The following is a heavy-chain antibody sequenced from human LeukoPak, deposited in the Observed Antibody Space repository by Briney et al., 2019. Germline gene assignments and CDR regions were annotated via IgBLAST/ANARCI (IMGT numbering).Heavy chain of an antibody. Sequence: GGSLRLSCAASGFTFSNYWMHWVRQAPGKGLAWVSRISGDGSRTSYADSVKGRFTISRDNAKNTLYLQMNSLRAEDTAIFYCARVRDGSGSFDYWGQGTLVTVSS. CDR3: ARVRDGSGSFDY. J-gene: IGHJ4*02. CDR2: ISGDGSRT. V-gene: IGHV3-74*01. D-gene: IGHD3-10*01. CDR1: GFTFSNYW.